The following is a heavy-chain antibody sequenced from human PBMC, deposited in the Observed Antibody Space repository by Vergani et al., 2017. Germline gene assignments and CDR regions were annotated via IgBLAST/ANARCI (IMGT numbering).Heavy chain of an antibody. D-gene: IGHD6-13*01. V-gene: IGHV1-69-2*01. Sequence: DVQLVQSGAEVKKPGTTVKISCKVSGYTLTDYWMHWVQQAPGKGLEWMGAVDPEDGETVYAEKFQARVTITADTSRDTVYLEVTSLKSDDTAVYYCARDMYSSSRPYYFDYWGQGTLVTVSS. CDR2: VDPEDGET. CDR3: ARDMYSSSRPYYFDY. J-gene: IGHJ4*02. CDR1: GYTLTDYW.